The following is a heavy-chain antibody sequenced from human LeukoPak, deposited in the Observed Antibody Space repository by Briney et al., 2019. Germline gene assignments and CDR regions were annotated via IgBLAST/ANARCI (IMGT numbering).Heavy chain of an antibody. CDR3: ARVEGAYCGGDCYKYYGMDI. CDR2: ISSHGNFI. D-gene: IGHD2-21*02. V-gene: IGHV3-21*06. Sequence: GGSLRLSCTASGLTFSSCSMNWVRQAPGKGPEWVASISSHGNFIYYADSVKGRFTISRDNSKNSLYVQMNNLRVEDTALYYCARVEGAYCGGDCYKYYGMDIWGQGTTVTVSS. CDR1: GLTFSSCS. J-gene: IGHJ6*02.